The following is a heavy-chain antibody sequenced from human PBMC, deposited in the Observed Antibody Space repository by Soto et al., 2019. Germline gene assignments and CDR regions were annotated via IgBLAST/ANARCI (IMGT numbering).Heavy chain of an antibody. Sequence: GGSLRLSCAASGFTFSSYAMSWVRQAPGKGLEWVSAISGSGGSTYYADSVKGRFTIPRDNSKNTLYLQMNSLRAEDTAVYYCAKDRIDILTGFGYFDYWGQGTLVTVSS. V-gene: IGHV3-23*01. CDR1: GFTFSSYA. J-gene: IGHJ4*02. CDR3: AKDRIDILTGFGYFDY. CDR2: ISGSGGST. D-gene: IGHD3-9*01.